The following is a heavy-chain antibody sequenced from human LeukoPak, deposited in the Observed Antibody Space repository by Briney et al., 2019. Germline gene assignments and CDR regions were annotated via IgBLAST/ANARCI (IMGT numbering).Heavy chain of an antibody. CDR1: GGSISSGY. V-gene: IGHV4-59*05. CDR2: IYYSGST. J-gene: IGHJ4*02. CDR3: ARQTGSGLFTLP. D-gene: IGHD3/OR15-3a*01. Sequence: SETLSLTCTVSGGSISSGYWSWIRQPPGKGLEWIGSIYYSGSTYYNPSLKSRVTISVDTSKNQFSLKLSSVTAADTAVYYCARQTGSGLFTLPGGQGTLVTVSS.